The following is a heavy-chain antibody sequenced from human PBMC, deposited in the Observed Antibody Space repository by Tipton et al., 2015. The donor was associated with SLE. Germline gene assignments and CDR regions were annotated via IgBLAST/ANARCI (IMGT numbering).Heavy chain of an antibody. CDR2: INPSGGST. J-gene: IGHJ6*03. V-gene: IGHV1-46*01. CDR1: GYTFTSYY. D-gene: IGHD3-16*01. Sequence: QSGPEVKKPGASGKVSCKASGYTFTSYYMHWVRQTPGQGLEWMGIINPSGGSTSYAQKFQGRVTMTRDTSTSTVYMELSSLRSEDTAVYYCARGAGPITSFGNYYYYYYMDVWGKGTTVSVSS. CDR3: ARGAGPITSFGNYYYYYYMDV.